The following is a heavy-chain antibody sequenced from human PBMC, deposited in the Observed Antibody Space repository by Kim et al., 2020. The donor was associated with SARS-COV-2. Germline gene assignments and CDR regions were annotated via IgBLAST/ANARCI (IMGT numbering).Heavy chain of an antibody. CDR1: GGSFSGYY. Sequence: SETLSLTCAVYGGSFSGYYWSWIRQPPGKGLEWIGEINHSGSTNYNPSLKSRVTISVDTSKNQFSLKLSSVTAADTAVYYCARGRRGRDRPFWGQGTLVTVSS. CDR2: INHSGST. V-gene: IGHV4-34*01. D-gene: IGHD3-16*01. J-gene: IGHJ4*02. CDR3: ARGRRGRDRPF.